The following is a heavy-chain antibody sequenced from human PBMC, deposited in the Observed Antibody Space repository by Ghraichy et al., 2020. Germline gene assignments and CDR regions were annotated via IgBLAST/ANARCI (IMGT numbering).Heavy chain of an antibody. D-gene: IGHD1-20*01. CDR2: ITGSGGAT. CDR1: GFTFSNYA. V-gene: IGHV3-23*01. Sequence: GESLNISCAASGFTFSNYAMNWVRQAPGKGLEWVSSITGSGGATYYADSVRGRFTISRDNSKNILFVQMDNLSDEDTAIYYCAKERKGGNNYPVSWFDPWGQGTLVTVSS. CDR3: AKERKGGNNYPVSWFDP. J-gene: IGHJ5*02.